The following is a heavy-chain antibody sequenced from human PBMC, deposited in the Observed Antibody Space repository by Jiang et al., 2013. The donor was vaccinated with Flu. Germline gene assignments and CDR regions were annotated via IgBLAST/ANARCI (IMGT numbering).Heavy chain of an antibody. D-gene: IGHD2-2*01. CDR1: GGSISSGGYV. Sequence: QTLSLTCTVSGGSISSGGYVLELDPPAPREGPGVDWVHLLQWEHLLQPSLKSRVTISVDTSKNQFSLKLSSVTAADTAVYYCARALIVVVPAATHYGMDVWGQGTTVTVSS. J-gene: IGHJ6*02. CDR2: LLQWEH. CDR3: ARALIVVVPAATHYGMDV. V-gene: IGHV4-31*03.